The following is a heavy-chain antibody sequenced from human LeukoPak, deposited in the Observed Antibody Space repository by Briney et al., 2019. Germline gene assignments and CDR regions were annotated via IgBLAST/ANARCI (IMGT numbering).Heavy chain of an antibody. CDR2: IKSKTDDGAI. J-gene: IGHJ4*02. D-gene: IGHD3-22*01. Sequence: GGSLRLSCAASGLTFRDAWMSWVRQAPGKGLEWVGRIKSKTDDGAIDYAAPVKDRFTISRDDSKNTLYLQMNSLKTEDTAVYYCTTGERRYDSSGYYPYYFDYWGQGTLATVSS. CDR3: TTGERRYDSSGYYPYYFDY. CDR1: GLTFRDAW. V-gene: IGHV3-15*01.